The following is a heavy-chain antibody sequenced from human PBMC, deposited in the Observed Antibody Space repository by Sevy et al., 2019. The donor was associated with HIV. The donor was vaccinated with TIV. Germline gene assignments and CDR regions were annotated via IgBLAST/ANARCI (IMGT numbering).Heavy chain of an antibody. V-gene: IGHV3-30-3*01. CDR1: GFTFSSYA. J-gene: IGHJ5*02. D-gene: IGHD4-17*01. Sequence: GGSLRLSCAASGFTFSSYAMHWVRQAPGKGLEWVAVISYDGSNKYYADSVKGRFTISRDNSKNTLYLQVKSLRTVDTAVYYCARDQHDYAGNLRTGWFDPWGQGTLVTVSS. CDR3: ARDQHDYAGNLRTGWFDP. CDR2: ISYDGSNK.